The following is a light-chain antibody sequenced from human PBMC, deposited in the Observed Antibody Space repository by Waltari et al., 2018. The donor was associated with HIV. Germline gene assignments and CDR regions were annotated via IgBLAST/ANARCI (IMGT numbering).Light chain of an antibody. CDR3: QSFDSSLSGYV. V-gene: IGLV1-40*01. CDR1: RSNIGAGFD. CDR2: GSG. Sequence: QSVLTQPPSVSGAPGQRVTISCTGSRSNIGAGFDVHWYQQLPGTAPNLLIYGSGHRPSGVPDRFSCSRSGSSASLAITGLQADDEADYYCQSFDSSLSGYVFGIGTKVTVL. J-gene: IGLJ1*01.